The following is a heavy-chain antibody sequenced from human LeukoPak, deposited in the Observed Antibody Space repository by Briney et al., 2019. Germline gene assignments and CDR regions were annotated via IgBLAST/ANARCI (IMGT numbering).Heavy chain of an antibody. CDR1: GFPLSSYA. J-gene: IGHJ4*02. Sequence: GGSIRLSCAASGFPLSSYAMSWVRQAPGKGLEWVSATSSSDAGTYYADSVRGWFTISRDNSKNTLYLQMNSLKVEDAAVYYCARSLVTSCRGAYCYPFDYWGQGTLVTVPS. V-gene: IGHV3-23*01. CDR2: TSSSDAGT. CDR3: ARSLVTSCRGAYCYPFDY. D-gene: IGHD2-21*01.